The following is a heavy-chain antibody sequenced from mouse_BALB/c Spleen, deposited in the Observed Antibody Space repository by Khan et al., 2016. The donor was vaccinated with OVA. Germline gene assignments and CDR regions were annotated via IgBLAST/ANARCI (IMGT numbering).Heavy chain of an antibody. CDR2: INTYTGEP. Sequence: QIQLVQSGPELKKPGETVKISCKASGYTFTNYGMNWVKQAPGKGLKWMGWINTYTGEPTYADDFKGRFAFSLETSASTAYLQTNNLKNEDTATYFCASGGYWYIDVWGAGTTVTVSS. V-gene: IGHV9-3-1*01. J-gene: IGHJ1*01. CDR3: ASGGYWYIDV. CDR1: GYTFTNYG. D-gene: IGHD1-1*02.